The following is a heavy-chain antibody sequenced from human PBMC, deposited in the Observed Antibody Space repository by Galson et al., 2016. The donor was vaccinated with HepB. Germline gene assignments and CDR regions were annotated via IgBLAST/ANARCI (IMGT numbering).Heavy chain of an antibody. V-gene: IGHV5-10-1*01. D-gene: IGHD2-2*01. Sequence: QSGAEVKKPGESLRISCKVFGYTFTSYGISWVRQMPGKGLEWMGRIDPSDSYTNYSPSFQGHVTMSADKSISTAYLQWSRLKASDTGMYYCTKSRAIKFDPWGQGTLVTVSS. CDR2: IDPSDSYT. CDR1: GYTFTSYG. J-gene: IGHJ5*02. CDR3: TKSRAIKFDP.